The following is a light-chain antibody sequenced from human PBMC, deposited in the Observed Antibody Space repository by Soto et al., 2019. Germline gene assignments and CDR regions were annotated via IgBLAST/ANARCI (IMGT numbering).Light chain of an antibody. V-gene: IGKV3D-20*02. CDR2: GGS. CDR1: QSVSSSY. CDR3: QKRSNWPPMWP. Sequence: EIVLTQSPGTLSLSPGERATLSCRASQSVSSSYLAWYQQKPGQAPRLLIYGGSSRATGIPERFSGSGSGTDFTLTISRLEPEDFAVCYCQKRSNWPPMWPVGQGPKVEI. J-gene: IGKJ1*01.